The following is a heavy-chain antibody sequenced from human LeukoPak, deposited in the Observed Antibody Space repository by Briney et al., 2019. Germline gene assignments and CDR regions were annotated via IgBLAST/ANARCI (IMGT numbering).Heavy chain of an antibody. CDR1: GFIFSSYG. Sequence: PGGSLRLSCAASGFIFSSYGMHWVRQAPGKGLEWVAVISYDGSNKYYADSVKGRFTISRDNSKNTLYLQMNSLRAEDTAVYYCAKDGQWLAYYYYGMDVWGQGATVTVSS. D-gene: IGHD6-19*01. V-gene: IGHV3-30*18. CDR3: AKDGQWLAYYYYGMDV. CDR2: ISYDGSNK. J-gene: IGHJ6*02.